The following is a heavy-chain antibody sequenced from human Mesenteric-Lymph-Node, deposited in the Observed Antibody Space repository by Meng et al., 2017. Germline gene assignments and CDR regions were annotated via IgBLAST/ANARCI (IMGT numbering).Heavy chain of an antibody. CDR1: GGSISIYSCS. D-gene: IGHD2-2*01. Sequence: DWDPGLVYTDETLARTGTFFGGSISIYSCSWGWVRQPPGKGLEWIGSTYYSGSSYYTPSLKSRVTISADKSKKQFSLKLSSVTAQDTAVYYCERHSYHSCFDTWGQGNLVTVSS. CDR2: TYYSGSS. CDR3: ERHSYHSCFDT. J-gene: IGHJ5*02. V-gene: IGHV4-39*01.